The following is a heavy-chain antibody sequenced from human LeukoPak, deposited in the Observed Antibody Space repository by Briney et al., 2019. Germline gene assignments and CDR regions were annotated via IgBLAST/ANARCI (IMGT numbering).Heavy chain of an antibody. V-gene: IGHV3-48*03. Sequence: GSLTLSCVASGLIFSRYEMNWVRLAPGKGLEWVSFISTSGSGAYYADSVKGRFTISRDNAKNSLYMQMNSLRAEDTAVYYCARRGFYDTSGYLFDYWGQGTLVTVSS. CDR3: ARRGFYDTSGYLFDY. CDR2: ISTSGSGA. J-gene: IGHJ4*02. CDR1: GLIFSRYE. D-gene: IGHD3-22*01.